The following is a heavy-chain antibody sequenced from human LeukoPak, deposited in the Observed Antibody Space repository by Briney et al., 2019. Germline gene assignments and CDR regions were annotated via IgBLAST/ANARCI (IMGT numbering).Heavy chain of an antibody. CDR3: ARGLLWPKALDY. D-gene: IGHD3-16*01. CDR1: GGSFSGYY. J-gene: IGHJ4*02. V-gene: IGHV4-34*01. Sequence: PSETLSLTCAVYGGSFSGYYWSWIRRPPGKGLEWIGEINHSGSTNYNPSLKSRVTVSVDTSKNQFSLKLSSVTAADTAVYYCARGLLWPKALDYWGQGTLVTVSS. CDR2: INHSGST.